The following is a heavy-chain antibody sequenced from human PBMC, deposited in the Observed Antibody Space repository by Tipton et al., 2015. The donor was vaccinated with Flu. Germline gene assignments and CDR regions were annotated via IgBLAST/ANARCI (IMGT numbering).Heavy chain of an antibody. CDR3: ARESDISGYENAFGI. CDR2: VYTSGST. CDR1: GDSITYYY. V-gene: IGHV4-4*07. Sequence: LSLTCTVSGDSITYYYWTWIRQPAGKGLEWIGRVYTSGSTNYNPSLKSRVTISVDTSKNQFSLKLSPVTAAVTAVHYCARESDISGYENAFGIWGQGTMVTISS. J-gene: IGHJ3*02. D-gene: IGHD3-22*01.